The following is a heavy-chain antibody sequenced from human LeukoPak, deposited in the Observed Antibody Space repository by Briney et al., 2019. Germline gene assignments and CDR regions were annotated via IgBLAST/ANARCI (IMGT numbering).Heavy chain of an antibody. J-gene: IGHJ5*02. CDR3: ASLTTGYCSSTSCQKNWFDP. CDR1: GGSISSSSYY. D-gene: IGHD2-2*01. V-gene: IGHV4-39*01. Sequence: SETLSLTCTVSGGSISSSSYYWGWIRQPPGKGLEWIGSIYYSGSTYYNPFLKSRVTISVDTSKNQFSLKLSSVTAADTAVYYCASLTTGYCSSTSCQKNWFDPWGQGTLVTVSS. CDR2: IYYSGST.